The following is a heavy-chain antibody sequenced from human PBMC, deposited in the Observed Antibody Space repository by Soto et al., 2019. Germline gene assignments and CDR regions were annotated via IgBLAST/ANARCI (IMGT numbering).Heavy chain of an antibody. J-gene: IGHJ1*01. D-gene: IGHD5-12*01. V-gene: IGHV1-69*01. CDR3: ARGVDVMAKYEH. CDR1: GGSFSMYA. CDR2: VVPLFGTP. Sequence: QVQLVQSGAEVKEPGSSVKVSCKTSGGSFSMYAISWVRQAPGQGLEWLGGVVPLFGTPNYAQKFLDRVTITADDSQSTVYMELSSLKSDDTAVYFCARGVDVMAKYEHWAQGSLVTVSS.